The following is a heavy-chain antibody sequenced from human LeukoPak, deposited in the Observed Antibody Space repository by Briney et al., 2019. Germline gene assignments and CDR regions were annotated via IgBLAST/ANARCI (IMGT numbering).Heavy chain of an antibody. CDR1: GFTFSSYG. CDR3: ARGGSGSWYNDY. J-gene: IGHJ4*02. CDR2: IWYDGSNK. V-gene: IGHV3-33*01. Sequence: PGGSLRLSCAASGFTFSSYGMNRVRQAPGKGLEWVAVIWYDGSNKYYGDSVKGRFTISRDNSKNTLYLQMNSLRAEDTAVYYCARGGSGSWYNDYWGQGTLVTVSS. D-gene: IGHD6-13*01.